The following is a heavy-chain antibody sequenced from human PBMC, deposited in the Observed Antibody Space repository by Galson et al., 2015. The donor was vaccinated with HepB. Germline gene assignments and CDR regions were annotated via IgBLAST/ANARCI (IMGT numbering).Heavy chain of an antibody. CDR2: ISYDGSNK. Sequence: SLRLSCAASGFTFSSYGMHWVRQAPGKGLEWVAVISYDGSNKYYADSVKGRFTISRDNSKNTLYLQMNSLRAEDTAVYYCAKDGSTIPWGDYYYYYGMDVWGQGTTVTVSS. CDR1: GFTFSSYG. CDR3: AKDGSTIPWGDYYYYYGMDV. V-gene: IGHV3-30*18. D-gene: IGHD3-3*01. J-gene: IGHJ6*02.